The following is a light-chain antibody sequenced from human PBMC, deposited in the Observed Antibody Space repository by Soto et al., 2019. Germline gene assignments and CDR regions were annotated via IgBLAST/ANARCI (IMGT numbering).Light chain of an antibody. J-gene: IGLJ1*01. CDR1: SSDVGGYNY. CDR3: SSYAGTFFV. Sequence: QSALTQPPSASGSSGQSVTISCTGTSSDVGGYNYVSWYEQHPGKAPKLMIYEVSKRPSGVPDRFSGSKSGNTASLTVSGLQAEDEADYYCSSYAGTFFVFGTGTKLTVL. V-gene: IGLV2-8*01. CDR2: EVS.